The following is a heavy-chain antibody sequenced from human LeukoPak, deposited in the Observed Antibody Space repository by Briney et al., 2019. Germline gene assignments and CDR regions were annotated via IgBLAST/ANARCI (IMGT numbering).Heavy chain of an antibody. CDR3: ASISPRRL. CDR2: IYSGGST. Sequence: PGGSLRLSCAASGFTFDDYAMHWVRQAPGKGLEWVSVIYSGGSTYYADSVKGSFTISRDKSKNTLYLQMNSLRAEDTAVYYCASISPRRLWGQGTLVTVSS. CDR1: GFTFDDYA. D-gene: IGHD3-3*02. V-gene: IGHV3-66*01. J-gene: IGHJ4*02.